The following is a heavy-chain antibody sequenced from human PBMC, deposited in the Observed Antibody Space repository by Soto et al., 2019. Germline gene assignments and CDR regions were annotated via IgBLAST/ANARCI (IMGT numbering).Heavy chain of an antibody. CDR3: ERGISVLVASARGATDTLSLHYG. Sequence: PWENPALSCAVYGGSFGGYYWTWIRQPPEKGLEWIGEINHSGSTNQNPSLKSRVSISVDTSKNQFSLKLSSVTAADTAVYYCERGISVLVASARGATDTLSLHYG. CDR1: GGSFGGYY. D-gene: IGHD2-15*01. V-gene: IGHV4-34*01. CDR2: INHSGST. J-gene: IGHJ6*01.